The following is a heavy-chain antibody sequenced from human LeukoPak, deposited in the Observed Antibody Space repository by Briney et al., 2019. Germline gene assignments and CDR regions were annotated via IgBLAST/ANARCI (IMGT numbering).Heavy chain of an antibody. CDR1: GGSISSGGYY. Sequence: PSETLSLTCTVSGGSISSGGYYWSWIRQHPGKGLEWIGYIYYSGSTYYNPSLKSRVTISVDMSKNQFSLKLSSVTAADTAVYYCARLCSSTSCTPDAFDIWGQGTMVTVSS. J-gene: IGHJ3*02. V-gene: IGHV4-31*03. CDR2: IYYSGST. CDR3: ARLCSSTSCTPDAFDI. D-gene: IGHD2-2*01.